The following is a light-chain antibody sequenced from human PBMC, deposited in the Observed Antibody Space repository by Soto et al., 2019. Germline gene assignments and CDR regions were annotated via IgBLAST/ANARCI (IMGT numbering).Light chain of an antibody. CDR1: SSNIGARYE. CDR2: DNS. J-gene: IGLJ2*01. CDR3: QSYDSSLRGSV. V-gene: IGLV1-40*01. Sequence: QAVVTQPPSVSGATGQRVTISCTGSSSNIGARYEVHWYQQLPGTAPRLLIYDNSNRPSGVPDRFSGSKSGTSASLAITGLQAEDEADYYCQSYDSSLRGSVFGVGTKLTVL.